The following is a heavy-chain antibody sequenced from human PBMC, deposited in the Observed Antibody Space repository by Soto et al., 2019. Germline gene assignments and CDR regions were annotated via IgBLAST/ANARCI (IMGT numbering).Heavy chain of an antibody. CDR2: IYYSGST. J-gene: IGHJ3*02. V-gene: IGHV4-39*01. CDR3: ARQEVDMTTVTTDAFDI. CDR1: GGSISSSSYY. D-gene: IGHD4-17*01. Sequence: QLQLQESGPGLVKPSETLSLTCTVSGGSISSSSYYWGWIRQPPGKGLEWIGSIYYSGSTYYNPSLKSRVTISVDTSKNQFSLKLSSVTAADTAVYYCARQEVDMTTVTTDAFDIWGQGTMVTVSS.